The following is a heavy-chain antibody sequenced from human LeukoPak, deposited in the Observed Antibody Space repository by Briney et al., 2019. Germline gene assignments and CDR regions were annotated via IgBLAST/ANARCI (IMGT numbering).Heavy chain of an antibody. D-gene: IGHD3-22*01. CDR3: AGYYAGYYYMDV. Sequence: SETLSLTCTVYGDSMSGYYWSWIRQPPGKGLEWIGYIYYSGSTNYNPSLKSRVTISVDTSKNQFSLKLSSVTAADTAVYYCAGYYAGYYYMDVWGKGTTVTVSS. CDR2: IYYSGST. CDR1: GDSMSGYY. J-gene: IGHJ6*03. V-gene: IGHV4-59*01.